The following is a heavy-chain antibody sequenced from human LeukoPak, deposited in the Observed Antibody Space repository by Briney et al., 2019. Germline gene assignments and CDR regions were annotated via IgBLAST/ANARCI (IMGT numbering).Heavy chain of an antibody. CDR2: VSGHGTSS. Sequence: GGSLRLSCAASGFTFSSYAITWVRQAPGEGLEWVSTVSGHGTSSYYPDSVKGRFTVSRDNSKNTVFLQMSSLGAEDSAQYYCAKSVDSRGYWFERGADFWGQGTVVTVSS. D-gene: IGHD3-22*01. J-gene: IGHJ4*02. CDR3: AKSVDSRGYWFERGADF. V-gene: IGHV3-23*01. CDR1: GFTFSSYA.